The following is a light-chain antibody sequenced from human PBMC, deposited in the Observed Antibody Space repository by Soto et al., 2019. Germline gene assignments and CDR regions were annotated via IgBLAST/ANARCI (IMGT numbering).Light chain of an antibody. CDR3: QQYGRSPRT. J-gene: IGKJ1*01. CDR2: DAS. V-gene: IGKV1-5*01. Sequence: DIQMTQSPSTLSASVGDRVTITCRASQSISSWLAWYQQKPGKAPKLLIYDASSLESGVPSRFSGSGSGTEFTLTISSLQPDDFAVYYCQQYGRSPRTFGQGTKVDIK. CDR1: QSISSW.